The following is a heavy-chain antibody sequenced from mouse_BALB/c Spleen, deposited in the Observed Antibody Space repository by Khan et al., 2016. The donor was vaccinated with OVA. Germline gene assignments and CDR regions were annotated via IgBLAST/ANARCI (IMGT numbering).Heavy chain of an antibody. Sequence: DLVKPGASVKLSCKASGYTFTSYWINWIKQRPGQGLEWIGRIAPGSGSTDYNEMFKGKATLTVDTSSSTVYIQLSGLSSEDSAVYFCARDNYYGSSCYAMDYWCQGTSVTVAS. CDR3: ARDNYYGSSCYAMDY. J-gene: IGHJ4*01. V-gene: IGHV1S41*01. CDR1: GYTFTSYW. CDR2: IAPGSGST. D-gene: IGHD1-1*01.